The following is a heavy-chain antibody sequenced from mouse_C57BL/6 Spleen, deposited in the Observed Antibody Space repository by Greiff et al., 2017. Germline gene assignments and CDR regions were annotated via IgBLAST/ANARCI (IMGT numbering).Heavy chain of an antibody. Sequence: EVKLVESGGGLVQPGGSLSLSCAASGFTFTDYYMSWVRQPPGKALEWLGFIRNKANGYTTEYSASVKGRFTISRDNSQSILYLQMNALRAEDSATYYCARYPPIKYYGSSGWYFDVWGTGTTVTVSS. D-gene: IGHD1-1*01. CDR3: ARYPPIKYYGSSGWYFDV. CDR1: GFTFTDYY. V-gene: IGHV7-3*01. J-gene: IGHJ1*03. CDR2: IRNKANGYTT.